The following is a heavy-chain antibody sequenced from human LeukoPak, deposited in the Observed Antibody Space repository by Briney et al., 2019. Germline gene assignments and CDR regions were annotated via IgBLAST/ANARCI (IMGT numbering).Heavy chain of an antibody. CDR1: GFTISDYY. V-gene: IGHV3-30*02. Sequence: GGSLRLSCAASGFTISDYYMSWIRQAPGKGLEWVAFIRDDGGNKFYADSVKGRFTISRDNSKNTLYLQMNSLRADDTAIYYCAKEGVDMDVWGKGTTVSVSS. J-gene: IGHJ6*03. CDR2: IRDDGGNK. CDR3: AKEGVDMDV. D-gene: IGHD2-8*01.